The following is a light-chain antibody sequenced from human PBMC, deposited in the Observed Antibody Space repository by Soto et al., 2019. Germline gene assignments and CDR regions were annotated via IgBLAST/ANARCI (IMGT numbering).Light chain of an antibody. V-gene: IGKV3-20*01. CDR2: AAS. CDR1: QSISSTY. J-gene: IGKJ1*01. Sequence: ENVLTQSPGTLSLSPGERATLSCRASQSISSTYLAWYRPKPGQAPRLLIYAASSRATGIPDRFSGSGSGTDFTLTTSRLEPEDFAVYYCQQYYASSWTFGQGTRVEI. CDR3: QQYYASSWT.